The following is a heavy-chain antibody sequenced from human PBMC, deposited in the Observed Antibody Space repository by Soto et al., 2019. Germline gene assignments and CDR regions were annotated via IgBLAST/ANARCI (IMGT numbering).Heavy chain of an antibody. CDR3: ANRAVAGRNWYFDL. CDR2: ISGTGGSS. V-gene: IGHV3-23*01. J-gene: IGHJ2*01. D-gene: IGHD6-19*01. CDR1: GFTFSTYT. Sequence: EVQLLESGGGLVQPGGSLRLSCAASGFTFSTYTMSWVRQAPGKGMECVSAISGTGGSSSYTDSVKGRFTISRDNSKNTLSLQMDSLRAEDTARYYSANRAVAGRNWYFDLWGRGTLVTVSS.